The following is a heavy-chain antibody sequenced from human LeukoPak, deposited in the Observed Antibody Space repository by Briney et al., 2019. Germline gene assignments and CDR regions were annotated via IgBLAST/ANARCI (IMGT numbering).Heavy chain of an antibody. J-gene: IGHJ4*02. CDR1: GFTFSTYA. Sequence: PGASLRLSCAASGFTFSTYAMNWVRQAPGKGLEWVSAISGSGSNIYYADSVKGRFTISRDNSKNTLYLQMSSLRGEDTAVYYCAKAWWLSYYFDFWGQGTLVTASS. V-gene: IGHV3-23*01. D-gene: IGHD3-16*02. CDR2: ISGSGSNI. CDR3: AKAWWLSYYFDF.